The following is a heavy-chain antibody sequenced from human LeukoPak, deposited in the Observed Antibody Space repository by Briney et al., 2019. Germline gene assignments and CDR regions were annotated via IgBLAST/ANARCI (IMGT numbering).Heavy chain of an antibody. V-gene: IGHV1-46*01. CDR2: LNPSGGSS. D-gene: IGHD3-22*01. J-gene: IGHJ4*02. CDR1: GYTVTSYY. Sequence: GASVKVSCKASGYTVTSYYMHWVRQAPGQGLEWMGILNPSGGSSSYAQKFQGRATLTRATSTSTVYMELSSLRSEDTAVYYCARVDYDSSGYYLIDYWGQGTLVTVSS. CDR3: ARVDYDSSGYYLIDY.